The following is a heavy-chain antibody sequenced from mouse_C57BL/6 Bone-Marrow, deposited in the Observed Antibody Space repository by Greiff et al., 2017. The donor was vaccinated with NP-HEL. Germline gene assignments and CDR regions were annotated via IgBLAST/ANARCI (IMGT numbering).Heavy chain of an antibody. CDR3: ASPYDYDVAWFAY. J-gene: IGHJ3*01. CDR1: GFTFSDYG. CDR2: ISSGSSTI. D-gene: IGHD2-4*01. Sequence: EVQRVESGGGLVKPGGSLKLSCAASGFTFSDYGMHWVRQAPEKGLEWVAYISSGSSTIYYADTVKGRFTISRDNAKNTLFLQMTSLRSEDTAMYYCASPYDYDVAWFAYWGQGTLVTVSA. V-gene: IGHV5-17*01.